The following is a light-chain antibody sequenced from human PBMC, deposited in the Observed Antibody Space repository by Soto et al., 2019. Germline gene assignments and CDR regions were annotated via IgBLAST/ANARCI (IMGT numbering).Light chain of an antibody. Sequence: DIQMTQSPSTLSASVGDRVTVTWRASQTIGSWLAWYQQKPGRAPKLLIFDASSLESGVPSRFSGNGSGTEFTLTISGLQPDDFASYYCQQYNSYSGMFGQGTKVDIK. J-gene: IGKJ1*01. CDR3: QQYNSYSGM. V-gene: IGKV1-5*01. CDR1: QTIGSW. CDR2: DAS.